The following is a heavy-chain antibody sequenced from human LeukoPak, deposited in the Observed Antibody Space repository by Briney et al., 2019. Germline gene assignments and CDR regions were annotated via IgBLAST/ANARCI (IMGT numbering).Heavy chain of an antibody. V-gene: IGHV3-23*01. CDR2: ISGGGGST. J-gene: IGHJ4*02. CDR3: AKGRDGYNQAPL. Sequence: GGSLRLSCAASGFTFSSYAMSWVRQAPGKGLEWVSGISGGGGSTYYADSVKGRFTISRDNSKNTLYLQTNSLRADDTAMYLCAKGRDGYNQAPLWGQGTLVTVSS. CDR1: GFTFSSYA. D-gene: IGHD5-24*01.